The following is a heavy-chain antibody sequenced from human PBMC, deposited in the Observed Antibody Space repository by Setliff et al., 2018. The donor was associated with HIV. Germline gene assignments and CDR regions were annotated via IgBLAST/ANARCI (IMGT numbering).Heavy chain of an antibody. V-gene: IGHV1-3*01. CDR1: GYTFTSYA. CDR2: INAGNGDT. D-gene: IGHD2-15*01. J-gene: IGHJ4*02. CDR3: ARDRGYCSGASCYGLDY. Sequence: ASVKVSCKASGYTFTSYAIHWVRQAPGQGLEWMGWINAGNGDTKYSHKFQGRVSITRDTSANTAYMELSSLRSGDTAVYYCARDRGYCSGASCYGLDYWGQGTLVTVSS.